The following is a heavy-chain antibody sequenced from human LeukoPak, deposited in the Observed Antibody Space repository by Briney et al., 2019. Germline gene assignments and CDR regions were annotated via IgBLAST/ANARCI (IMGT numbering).Heavy chain of an antibody. CDR1: VFTFSRYA. J-gene: IGHJ4*02. Sequence: PGGSLRLSRVASVFTFSRYAMSWVRHPPAKGLEWVSGITNDGGITYYGDSVKGRFTISRDNSKNTLYLQMTRLTPEDTAIYYCAKDRGSGWPWGQGALVTVSS. V-gene: IGHV3-23*01. CDR3: AKDRGSGWP. D-gene: IGHD6-19*01. CDR2: ITNDGGIT.